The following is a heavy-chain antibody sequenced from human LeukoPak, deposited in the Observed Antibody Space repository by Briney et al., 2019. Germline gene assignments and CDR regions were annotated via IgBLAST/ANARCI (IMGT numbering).Heavy chain of an antibody. CDR3: ARDFAIFGVPEEGDY. CDR2: INTDGSST. V-gene: IGHV3-74*01. D-gene: IGHD3-3*01. Sequence: PGGSLRLSCAASGFTFSSYWMHWVRQAPGKGLVWVSRINTDGSSTSYADSVKGRFTISRDNAKNTLYLQMNSLRAEDTAVYYCARDFAIFGVPEEGDYWGQGTLVTVSS. J-gene: IGHJ4*02. CDR1: GFTFSSYW.